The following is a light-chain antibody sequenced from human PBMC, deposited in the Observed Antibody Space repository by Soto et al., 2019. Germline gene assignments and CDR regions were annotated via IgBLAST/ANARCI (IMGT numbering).Light chain of an antibody. J-gene: IGLJ2*01. CDR3: QSYDSSLSGSVV. V-gene: IGLV1-40*01. CDR2: ANN. CDR1: SSNIGAGYN. Sequence: QAVVTQPPSVSGAPGQRVTISCTGSSSNIGAGYNVHWYQQLPGTAPKLLIHANNNRPSGVPDRFSGSKSGTSASLAITGLQAEDEADYYCQSYDSSLSGSVVFGGGTKVTVL.